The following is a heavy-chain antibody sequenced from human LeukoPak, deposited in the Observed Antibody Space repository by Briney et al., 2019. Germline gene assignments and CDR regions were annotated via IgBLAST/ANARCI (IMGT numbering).Heavy chain of an antibody. Sequence: SETLSLTCAVSGDSISTNHWWSWVRQPPGKGLEWIGEVYHSGSTNYNPSLKSRVTISVDKSKNLFSLKLTSVTAADTAMYYCASVRWDYWGQGTLVTVSS. CDR2: VYHSGST. J-gene: IGHJ4*02. V-gene: IGHV4-4*02. D-gene: IGHD3-10*02. CDR1: GDSISTNHW. CDR3: ASVRWDY.